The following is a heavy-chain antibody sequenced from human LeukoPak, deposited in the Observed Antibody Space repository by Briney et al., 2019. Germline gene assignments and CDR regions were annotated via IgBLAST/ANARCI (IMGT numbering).Heavy chain of an antibody. CDR1: GFIFSHHG. D-gene: IGHD6-19*01. V-gene: IGHV3-23*01. CDR2: IRADAVTT. CDR3: ANSVAGYFDY. Sequence: PGGSLRLSCATSGFIFSHHGMNWVRQAPGKGLEWVSGIRADAVTTYYADSVKGRFTISRDNSKNTLYLQMNSLRAEDTAVYYCANSVAGYFDYWGQGTLVTVSS. J-gene: IGHJ4*02.